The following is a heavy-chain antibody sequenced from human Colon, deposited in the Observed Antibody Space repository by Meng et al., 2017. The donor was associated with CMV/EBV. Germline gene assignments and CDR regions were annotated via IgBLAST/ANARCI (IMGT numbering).Heavy chain of an antibody. J-gene: IGHJ5*02. CDR1: GNNLNKYE. D-gene: IGHD6-19*01. CDR3: TRDSGSIGWYNWFDP. Sequence: GNNLNKYENKWEEQGPGRGREGMGWIKKKYGQTKYDKEFKGRVVFALDASVSTAYLEISSLAAEDTAIYYCTRDSGSIGWYNWFDPWGQGTLVTVSS. CDR2: IKKKYGQT. V-gene: IGHV7-4-1*02.